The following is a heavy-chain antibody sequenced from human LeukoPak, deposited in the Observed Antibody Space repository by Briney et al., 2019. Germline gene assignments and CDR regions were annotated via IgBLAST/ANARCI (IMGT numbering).Heavy chain of an antibody. CDR2: IGQDGGEK. J-gene: IGHJ6*02. Sequence: PGGSLRLSCAASGFTFSNYWMTWVRQAPGKGLEWVANIGQDGGEKYYVDSVKGRFTISRDNAKNSLYLQMNSLRAEDTAVYYCASVYGSGSYFHYYYGMDVWGQGTTVTVSS. CDR1: GFTFSNYW. D-gene: IGHD3-10*01. CDR3: ASVYGSGSYFHYYYGMDV. V-gene: IGHV3-7*01.